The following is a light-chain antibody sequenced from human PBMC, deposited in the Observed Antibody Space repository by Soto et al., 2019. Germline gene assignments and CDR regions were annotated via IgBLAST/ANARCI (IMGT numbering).Light chain of an antibody. V-gene: IGKV3-20*01. CDR2: GTT. Sequence: EIVLTHSPGTLSLSPWERATLSSSASQSVSSSYLAWYQQKPGQAPRLLIYGTTSRVTGIPDRCSGSAAGTDFTPTSSRLEPEYFAVFYCQQYGTSEIIFGQGTRLEIK. CDR3: QQYGTSEII. CDR1: QSVSSSY. J-gene: IGKJ5*01.